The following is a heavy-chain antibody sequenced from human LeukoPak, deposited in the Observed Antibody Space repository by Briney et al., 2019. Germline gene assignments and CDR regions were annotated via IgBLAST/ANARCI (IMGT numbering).Heavy chain of an antibody. CDR3: ARGDGGSGGATDY. D-gene: IGHD1-14*01. Sequence: ASVKVSCKASGYTFTSYDIYWVRQASGQGLEWMGWMDPNSGDTVYAQRFQGRVTMTRNTSISTAYMELSSLKSEDTAVYYCARGDGGSGGATDYWGQGTLVTVSS. CDR1: GYTFTSYD. CDR2: MDPNSGDT. V-gene: IGHV1-8*01. J-gene: IGHJ4*02.